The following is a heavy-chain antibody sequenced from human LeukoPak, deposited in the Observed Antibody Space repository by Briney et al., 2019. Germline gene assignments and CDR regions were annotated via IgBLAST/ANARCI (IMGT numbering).Heavy chain of an antibody. D-gene: IGHD3-10*01. CDR1: GVSISSSYSY. J-gene: IGHJ4*02. Sequence: SSDTLSLTCTVSGVSISSSYSYWGWIRQPPGMGLEWIGSIYYTGNTYYNPDLTSQVSICIDTSKNQFSLKLSSGTAQGTVLYFCARQPCSGLFIQAWGKGTLVTVSS. CDR2: IYYTGNT. CDR3: ARQPCSGLFIQA. V-gene: IGHV4-39*01.